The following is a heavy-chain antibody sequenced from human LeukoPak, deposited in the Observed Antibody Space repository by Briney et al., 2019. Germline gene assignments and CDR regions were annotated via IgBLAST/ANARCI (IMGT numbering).Heavy chain of an antibody. Sequence: GGSLRLSCAASGFTFSSYAMSWVRQAPGQGVVWVSAISGSGGSTYYADSVKGRFTISRDNSKNTLYLQMNSLRAEDTAVYYCAKGTIGDPWGYWGQGTLVTVSS. CDR3: AKGTIGDPWGY. V-gene: IGHV3-23*01. CDR2: ISGSGGST. D-gene: IGHD4-17*01. CDR1: GFTFSSYA. J-gene: IGHJ4*02.